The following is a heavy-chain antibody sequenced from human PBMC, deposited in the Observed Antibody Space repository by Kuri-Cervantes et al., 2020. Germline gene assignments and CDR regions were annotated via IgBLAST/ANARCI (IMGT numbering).Heavy chain of an antibody. J-gene: IGHJ4*02. D-gene: IGHD3-10*01. CDR2: ISYDGSNK. Sequence: LSLTCAASGFTFSSYGMHWVRQAPGKGLEWVAVISYDGSNKYYADSVKGRFTISRDNSKNTLYLQMNSLRAEDTAVYYCAKGRAYGSGSYNFDYWGQGTLVTVSS. CDR1: GFTFSSYG. V-gene: IGHV3-30*18. CDR3: AKGRAYGSGSYNFDY.